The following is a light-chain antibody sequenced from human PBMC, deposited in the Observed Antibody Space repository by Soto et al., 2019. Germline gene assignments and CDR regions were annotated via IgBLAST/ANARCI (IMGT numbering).Light chain of an antibody. Sequence: EIVMTQSPATLSVSPGDRANVSCRASQSASYNLAWYQQKPGQAPRLLIHQTSTRATGVPSRFSGSGSGTDYTLTCHTLQSDDFAVYHCHQYSGWPRTFGQGTRVEMK. CDR3: HQYSGWPRT. J-gene: IGKJ1*01. CDR2: QTS. V-gene: IGKV3-15*01. CDR1: QSASYN.